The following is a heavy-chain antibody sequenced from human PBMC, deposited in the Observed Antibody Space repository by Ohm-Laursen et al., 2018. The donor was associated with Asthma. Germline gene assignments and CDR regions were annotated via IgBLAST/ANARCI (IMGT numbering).Heavy chain of an antibody. D-gene: IGHD3-9*01. CDR3: AREDFDWPPGYCDY. CDR2: IYYSGST. J-gene: IGHJ4*02. CDR1: GGSISNGSYY. Sequence: TLSLTCTVSGGSISNGSYYWSWIRQHPGKGLEWIGYIYYSGSTYYNPPLKSRVTISIDTSKNQFSLKLSSVTAADTAVYYCAREDFDWPPGYCDYWGQGTLVTVSS. V-gene: IGHV4-31*03.